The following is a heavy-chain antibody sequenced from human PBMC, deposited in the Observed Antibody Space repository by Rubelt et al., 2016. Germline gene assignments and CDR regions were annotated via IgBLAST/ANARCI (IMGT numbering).Heavy chain of an antibody. J-gene: IGHJ4*02. CDR3: ARTQTETEPDY. V-gene: IGHV2-70*01. Sequence: QVTLRESGPALVKPTQTLTLTCTFSGFSLSTSGMCVSWIRQPPGKALELLALIAWDDDNYYSTSLKTRLTISKDTSKNQVVRTMTDMDPVDTATYYWARTQTETEPDYWGQGTLVTVSS. D-gene: IGHD1-1*01. CDR2: IAWDDDN. CDR1: GFSLSTSGMC.